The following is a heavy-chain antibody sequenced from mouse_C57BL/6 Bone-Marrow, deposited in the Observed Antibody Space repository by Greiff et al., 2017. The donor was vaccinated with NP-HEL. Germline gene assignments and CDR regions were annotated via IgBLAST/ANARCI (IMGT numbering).Heavy chain of an antibody. D-gene: IGHD2-1*01. V-gene: IGHV1-54*01. J-gene: IGHJ2*01. Sequence: VQLQQSGAELVRPGTSVKVSCKASGYAFTNYLIEWVKQRPGQGLEWIGVINPGSGGTNYNEKFKGKATLTADKSSSTAYMQLSSLTSEDAAVYFCARSYLLSLDYRGQGATLTVAS. CDR1: GYAFTNYL. CDR3: ARSYLLSLDY. CDR2: INPGSGGT.